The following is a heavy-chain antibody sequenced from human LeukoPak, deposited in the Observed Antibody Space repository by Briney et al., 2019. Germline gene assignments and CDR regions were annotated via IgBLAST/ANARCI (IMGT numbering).Heavy chain of an antibody. D-gene: IGHD6-13*01. CDR3: VRDIDAAGLFLDY. Sequence: GGSMRLSCAASGFTFSSYWMSWVRQARGKGLEWVANMKYDGSEKYYVDSVKGRFTISRDNAKNSLYLQMNSLRAEDTAVYYSVRDIDAAGLFLDYWGQGTLVTVSS. CDR1: GFTFSSYW. CDR2: MKYDGSEK. V-gene: IGHV3-7*01. J-gene: IGHJ4*02.